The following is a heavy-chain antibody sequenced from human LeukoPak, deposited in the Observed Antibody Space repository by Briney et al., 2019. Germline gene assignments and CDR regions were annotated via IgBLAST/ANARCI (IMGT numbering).Heavy chain of an antibody. V-gene: IGHV3-11*01. CDR3: ARGHYGSGSYYNLDY. Sequence: GGSLRLSCAASGFTFSDYYMNWIRQAPGKDLEWVSYISSSGVIISNADSVKGRFTISRDNAKNSLYLQMNSLRAEDTAVYYCARGHYGSGSYYNLDYWGQGTLVTVSS. D-gene: IGHD3-10*01. CDR2: ISSSGVII. J-gene: IGHJ4*02. CDR1: GFTFSDYY.